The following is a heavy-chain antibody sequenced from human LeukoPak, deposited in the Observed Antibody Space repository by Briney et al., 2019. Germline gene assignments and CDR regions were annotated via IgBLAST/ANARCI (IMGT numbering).Heavy chain of an antibody. J-gene: IGHJ4*02. D-gene: IGHD2-21*01. CDR1: GFTFSDHY. CDR3: ALYSLGY. CDR2: TRNKASSYTT. Sequence: GSLRLSCAASGFTFSDHYMDWVRQAPGKGLEWVGRTRNKASSYTTEYAASVKGRFTISRDDSKNSLYLQMNSLKTEDTAVYYCALYSLGYWGQGTLVTVSS. V-gene: IGHV3-72*01.